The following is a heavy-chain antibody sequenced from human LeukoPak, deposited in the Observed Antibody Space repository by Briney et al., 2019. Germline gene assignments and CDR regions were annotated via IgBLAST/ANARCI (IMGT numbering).Heavy chain of an antibody. V-gene: IGHV5-51*01. CDR3: ARRLMIGPLES. Sequence: GESLKISCRGSGYDFNTYWIDWVRQMPGKGLEWMGVIYPGDLDTRYNLSFQGQVTISVDTSINTAYLQWSSLKASDSGVYYCARRLMIGPLESWGQGTRVTVSS. CDR1: GYDFNTYW. J-gene: IGHJ5*02. CDR2: IYPGDLDT. D-gene: IGHD3-22*01.